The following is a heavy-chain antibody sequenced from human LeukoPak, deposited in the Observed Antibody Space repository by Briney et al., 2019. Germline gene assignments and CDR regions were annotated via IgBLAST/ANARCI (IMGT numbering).Heavy chain of an antibody. V-gene: IGHV3-9*01. CDR1: GFTFDDYA. CDR2: INWNGGGK. D-gene: IGHD6-13*01. J-gene: IGHJ4*02. Sequence: GGSLRLSCAASGFTFDDYAMHWVRQAPGKGLEWVSGINWNGGGKGYADSVKGRFTISRDNAKNSLYLQMNSLRGEDTALYYCAKDLQQLRLSEFYFDSWGQGTLVTVSS. CDR3: AKDLQQLRLSEFYFDS.